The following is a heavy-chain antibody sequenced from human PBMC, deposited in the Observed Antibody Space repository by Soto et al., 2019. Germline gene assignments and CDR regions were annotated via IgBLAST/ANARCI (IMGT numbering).Heavy chain of an antibody. CDR2: ISGSGGST. Sequence: EVQLLESGGGLVQPGGSLRLSCAASGFTFSSYAMSWVRQAPGKGLEWVSAISGSGGSTYYADSVQGRFTICRDNSKNTLYLQMNSRRAEDTAVYYCAKVASGYSRSWRLDPWYYFDHWGQGTLVTVSS. D-gene: IGHD6-13*01. CDR1: GFTFSSYA. CDR3: AKVASGYSRSWRLDPWYYFDH. V-gene: IGHV3-23*01. J-gene: IGHJ4*02.